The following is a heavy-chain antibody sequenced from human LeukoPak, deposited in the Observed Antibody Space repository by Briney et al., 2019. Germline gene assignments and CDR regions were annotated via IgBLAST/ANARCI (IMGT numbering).Heavy chain of an antibody. V-gene: IGHV4-59*01. D-gene: IGHD3-22*01. CDR1: DVSISGYY. CDR3: ARDRQFGYYDSSGYQSPYWYFDL. CDR2: IYYSWCT. J-gene: IGHJ2*01. Sequence: SETLSLTCTVSDVSISGYYWNWIRQPPGKGLEWIGYIYYSWCTNYNPSLKSRVTISLDTSKNQFSLKLSSVTAADTAVYYCARDRQFGYYDSSGYQSPYWYFDLWGRGTLVTVSS.